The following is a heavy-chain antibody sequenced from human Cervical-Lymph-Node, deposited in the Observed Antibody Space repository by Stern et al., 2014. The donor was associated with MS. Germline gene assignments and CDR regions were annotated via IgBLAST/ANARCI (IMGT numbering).Heavy chain of an antibody. CDR1: GGSMSSKY. CDR2: VYSDGST. Sequence: QLQLQESGPGLVKPSETVSLTCTVSGGSMSSKYWNWIRQPPGKGLEWIWYVYSDGSTNYNPSLKSRVIISLDTSTNQFSLSLTSVTAADTAVYYCARVTGRGTRQNWFDSWGQGTLVTVSS. J-gene: IGHJ5*01. CDR3: ARVTGRGTRQNWFDS. V-gene: IGHV4-59*01. D-gene: IGHD1-26*01.